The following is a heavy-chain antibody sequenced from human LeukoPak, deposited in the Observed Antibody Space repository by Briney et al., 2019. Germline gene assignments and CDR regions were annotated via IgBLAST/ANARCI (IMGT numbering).Heavy chain of an antibody. D-gene: IGHD3-22*01. V-gene: IGHV3-7*01. J-gene: IGHJ5*02. CDR1: GFTFSSYW. Sequence: GGSLRLSCAASGFTFSSYWMSWVRQAPGKGLEWVANIKQDGSEKYYVDSVKGRFTISRDNAKNSLYLQMNSLRAEDTAVYYCARDLYYYDSSGYIEYNWFDPWGQGTLVTVSS. CDR3: ARDLYYYDSSGYIEYNWFDP. CDR2: IKQDGSEK.